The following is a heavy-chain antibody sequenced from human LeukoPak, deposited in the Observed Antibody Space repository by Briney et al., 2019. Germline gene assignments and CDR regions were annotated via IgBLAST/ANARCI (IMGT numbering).Heavy chain of an antibody. CDR2: IYSGGST. Sequence: GGSLRLSYAASGFTVSSNYMSWVRQAPGKGLEWVSVIYSGGSTYHADSVKGRFTISRDNSKNTLYLQMNSLRAEDTAVYYCARNKEWELLVRYWGQGTLVTVSS. J-gene: IGHJ4*02. CDR3: ARNKEWELLVRY. CDR1: GFTVSSNY. D-gene: IGHD1-26*01. V-gene: IGHV3-66*02.